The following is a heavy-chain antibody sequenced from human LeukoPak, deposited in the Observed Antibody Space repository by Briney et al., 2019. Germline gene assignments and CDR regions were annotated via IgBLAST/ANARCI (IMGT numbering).Heavy chain of an antibody. J-gene: IGHJ4*02. D-gene: IGHD3-10*01. CDR2: INYSGNT. CDR1: AGSITSYY. V-gene: IGHV4-59*01. CDR3: ASVPSYGSVDY. Sequence: SETLSLTCTVSAGSITSYYWSWIRQPPGKGLEWIGYINYSGNTNYNPSLKSRVTISVDTSKSQFSLNLTSVTAADTAVYYCASVPSYGSVDYWGQGTLVTVYS.